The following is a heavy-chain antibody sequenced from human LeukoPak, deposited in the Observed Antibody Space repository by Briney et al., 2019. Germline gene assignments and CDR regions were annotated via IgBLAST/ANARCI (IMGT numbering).Heavy chain of an antibody. CDR3: ARDKGASYYYYYMDV. D-gene: IGHD1-26*01. CDR1: EFTFSSYS. Sequence: GGSLRLSCAGSEFTFSSYSMNWVRQAPGKGLEWVSSISSSSSYIYYADSVKGRFTISRDNSKNTLYLQMNSLRAEDTAVYYCARDKGASYYYYYMDVWGKGTTVTVSS. CDR2: ISSSSSYI. J-gene: IGHJ6*03. V-gene: IGHV3-21*01.